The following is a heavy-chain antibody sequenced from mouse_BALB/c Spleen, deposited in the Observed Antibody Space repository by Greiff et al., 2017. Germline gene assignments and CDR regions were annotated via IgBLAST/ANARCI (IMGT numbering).Heavy chain of an antibody. CDR1: GFTFSSYT. CDR2: ISNGGGST. Sequence: EVKLMESGGGLVQPGGSRKLSCAASGFTFSSYTMSWVRQTPEKRLEWVAYISNGGGSTYYPDTVKGRFTISRDNAKNTLYLQMSSLKSEDTAMYYCARPSYYYGSSYEFAYWGQGTLVTVSA. D-gene: IGHD1-1*01. CDR3: ARPSYYYGSSYEFAY. J-gene: IGHJ3*01. V-gene: IGHV5-12-2*01.